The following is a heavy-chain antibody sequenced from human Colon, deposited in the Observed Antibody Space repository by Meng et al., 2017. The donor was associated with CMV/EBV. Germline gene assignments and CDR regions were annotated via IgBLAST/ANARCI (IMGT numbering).Heavy chain of an antibody. CDR1: GFIFSSYE. Sequence: LTGAASGFIFSSYEMNWVRQAPGKGLEWVSHIRSGGDDIQYADSVKGRFTISRDNAKNSLYLQMNSLRVEDTGVYYCASETEGSDYDAFDIWGQGTMVTVSS. CDR2: IRSGGDDI. J-gene: IGHJ3*02. CDR3: ASETEGSDYDAFDI. V-gene: IGHV3-48*03. D-gene: IGHD4-17*01.